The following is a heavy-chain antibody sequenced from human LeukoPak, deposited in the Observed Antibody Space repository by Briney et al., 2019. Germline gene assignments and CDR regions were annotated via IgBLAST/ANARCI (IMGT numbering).Heavy chain of an antibody. CDR2: IYYSGST. CDR1: GGSITNSSYY. D-gene: IGHD3-9*01. J-gene: IGHJ4*02. V-gene: IGHV4-39*01. Sequence: SETLSLTCTVSGGSITNSSYYWGWIRQPPGKGLEWIGAIYYSGSTYFDPSLKSRVTMSVDTPKNQFSLKLTSVTATDTAVYFCARQYYDILTGYPYYFDYWGQGTLVTVSS. CDR3: ARQYYDILTGYPYYFDY.